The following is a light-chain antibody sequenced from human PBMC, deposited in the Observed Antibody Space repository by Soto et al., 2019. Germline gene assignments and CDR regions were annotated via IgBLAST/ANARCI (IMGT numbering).Light chain of an antibody. V-gene: IGKV3D-20*02. Sequence: TQSPATLSVSPGERATLSCRASQSISSTYLAWYQQKPGQAPRLVIYDIFTRATGVPTRISGSGSGTDFTLTISSLEPEDFAVYYCHQRTNWPPETFGQGTRLEI. CDR2: DIF. J-gene: IGKJ5*01. CDR1: QSISSTY. CDR3: HQRTNWPPET.